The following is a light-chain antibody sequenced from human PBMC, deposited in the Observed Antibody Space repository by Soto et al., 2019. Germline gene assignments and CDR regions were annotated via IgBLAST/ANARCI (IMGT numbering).Light chain of an antibody. J-gene: IGKJ1*01. CDR1: QTVNNR. CDR3: QHFNSWPLL. Sequence: EIVMTQSPAMLSVSPGERATLSCRASQTVNNRLPWYQQKAGQPPRLLIYGASTRATGIPAWFSGSGSGTEFTLTISSLQFEDFAVYYCQHFNSWPLLFGQGAKVEIK. V-gene: IGKV3-15*01. CDR2: GAS.